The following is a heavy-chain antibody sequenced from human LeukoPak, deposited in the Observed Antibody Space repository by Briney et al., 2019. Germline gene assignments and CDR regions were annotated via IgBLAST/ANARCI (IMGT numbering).Heavy chain of an antibody. V-gene: IGHV4-59*01. CDR2: IYYSGST. J-gene: IGHJ4*02. Sequence: SETLSLTCTVSGGSISSYYWSWIRQPPGKGLEWIGYIYYSGSTNYNPSLKSRVTISVDTSKNQFSPKLSSVTAADTAVYYCARVSGYTVGYFDYWGQGTLVTVSS. CDR3: ARVSGYTVGYFDY. CDR1: GGSISSYY. D-gene: IGHD3-22*01.